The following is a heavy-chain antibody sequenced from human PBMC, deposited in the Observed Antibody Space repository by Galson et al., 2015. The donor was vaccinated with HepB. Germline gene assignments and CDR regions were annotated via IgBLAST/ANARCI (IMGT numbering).Heavy chain of an antibody. Sequence: SLRLSCAASGFAFHSHAMSWVRQATGKGLEWISGITGKGDSTFYADSVKGRFTVSKDNSNNMLYLQMNSLRAEDAGLYFCAKGYGLFDSWGQGILVTVSS. V-gene: IGHV3-23*01. J-gene: IGHJ5*01. CDR1: GFAFHSHA. CDR2: ITGKGDST. CDR3: AKGYGLFDS. D-gene: IGHD5-18*01.